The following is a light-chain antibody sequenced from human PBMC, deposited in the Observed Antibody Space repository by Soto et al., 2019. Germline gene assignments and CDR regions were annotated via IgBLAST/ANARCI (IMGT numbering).Light chain of an antibody. Sequence: EIVLTQSPGTLSLSPGERATLSCRASQSVSSSYLAWYQQKPGQAPRLLIYGASRRATGIPDRFSGSGSGTDFTLTISRLEPEDFAVYYCPKYGSSPTFGRGTKVEIK. J-gene: IGKJ1*01. V-gene: IGKV3-20*01. CDR2: GAS. CDR3: PKYGSSPT. CDR1: QSVSSSY.